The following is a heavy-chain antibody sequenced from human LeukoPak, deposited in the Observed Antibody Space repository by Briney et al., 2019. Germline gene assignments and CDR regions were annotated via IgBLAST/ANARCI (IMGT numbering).Heavy chain of an antibody. CDR3: ARGGATTVTDHWYNWFDP. V-gene: IGHV4-39*07. Sequence: SETLSLTCTVSGGSISSSSYYWGWIRQPPGKGLEWIGSIYYSGSTYYNPSLKSRVTISVDTSKNQFSLKLSSVTAADTAVYYCARGGATTVTDHWYNWFDPWGQGTLLTVSS. CDR2: IYYSGST. D-gene: IGHD4-17*01. CDR1: GGSISSSSYY. J-gene: IGHJ5*02.